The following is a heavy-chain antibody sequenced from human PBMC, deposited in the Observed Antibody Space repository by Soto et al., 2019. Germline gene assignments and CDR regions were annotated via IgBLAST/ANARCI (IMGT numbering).Heavy chain of an antibody. CDR3: ARRYGVYFDY. CDR2: IYYSGST. Sequence: SETLSLTCTVSCGSISSDYWSWIRQPPGKGLEWIGYIYYSGSTNYNPSLKSRVTISVDTSKNQFSLKLSSVTAADTAVYYCARRYGVYFDYWGQGTLVTVSS. D-gene: IGHD4-17*01. CDR1: CGSISSDY. V-gene: IGHV4-59*08. J-gene: IGHJ4*02.